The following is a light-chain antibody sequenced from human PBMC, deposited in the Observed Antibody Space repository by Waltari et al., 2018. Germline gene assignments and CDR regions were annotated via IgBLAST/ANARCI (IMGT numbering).Light chain of an antibody. J-gene: IGLJ2*01. Sequence: QSALTRPASVSGSPGQSITISCTGTSHDVGNYDLVSWYQQHPGKAPKLIIYEVTKRPSGFSNRFSGSKSGNTASLTISGLHTEDEGDYYCCSYSGDLSFGVVFGGGTKLTVL. CDR2: EVT. V-gene: IGLV2-23*02. CDR1: SHDVGNYDL. CDR3: CSYSGDLSFGVV.